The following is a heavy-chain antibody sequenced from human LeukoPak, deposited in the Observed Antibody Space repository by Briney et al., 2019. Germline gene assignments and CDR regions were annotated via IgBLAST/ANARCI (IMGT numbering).Heavy chain of an antibody. CDR2: ISSSSSTI. Sequence: GGSLRLSCAASGFTFSSYSMNWVRQAPGKGLEWVSYISSSSSTIYYADSVKGRFTISRDNAKNSLYLQMNSLRAEDTAVYYCARARITMIVVAPFGYWGQGTLVTVSS. V-gene: IGHV3-48*04. CDR1: GFTFSSYS. CDR3: ARARITMIVVAPFGY. J-gene: IGHJ4*02. D-gene: IGHD3-22*01.